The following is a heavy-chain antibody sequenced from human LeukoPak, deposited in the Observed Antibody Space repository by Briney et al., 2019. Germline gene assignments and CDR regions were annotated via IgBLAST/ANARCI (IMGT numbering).Heavy chain of an antibody. Sequence: ASVKVSCKASGYTFTGYYMHWVRQAPGQGLEWMGWINPNSGGTNYAQKFQGRVTMTRDKSISTAYMELSRLRSDDTAVYYCARGNTLSSYFDYWGQGTLVTVSS. CDR3: ARGNTLSSYFDY. CDR2: INPNSGGT. D-gene: IGHD2-2*02. J-gene: IGHJ4*02. CDR1: GYTFTGYY. V-gene: IGHV1-2*02.